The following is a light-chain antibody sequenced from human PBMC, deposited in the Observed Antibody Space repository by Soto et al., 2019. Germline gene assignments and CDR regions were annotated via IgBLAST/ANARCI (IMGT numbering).Light chain of an antibody. CDR3: QSYDSSLSGSV. CDR1: GSNIGAGYD. V-gene: IGLV1-40*01. CDR2: GNS. J-gene: IGLJ1*01. Sequence: QSALTQPPSVSGAPGQRVTISCTGSGSNIGAGYDVHWYQQLPGTAPKLLIYGNSNRPSGVPDRFSGSKSGTSASLAITGLQAEDGADYYSQSYDSSLSGSVFGTGTKVPVL.